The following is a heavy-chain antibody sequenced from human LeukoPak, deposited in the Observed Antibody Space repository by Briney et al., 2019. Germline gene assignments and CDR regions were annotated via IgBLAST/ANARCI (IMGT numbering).Heavy chain of an antibody. Sequence: SETLSLTCAASGGSISSYYWSWIRQAAGKGLEWIGRIYTSGSTNYKPSLKSRVTMSVDTSKNTFYLQLSSLTAEDTAVYYCGGGQLPAAIVYWGQRTLVTVSS. D-gene: IGHD2-2*01. J-gene: IGHJ4*02. CDR1: GGSISSYY. CDR3: GGGQLPAAIVY. CDR2: IYTSGST. V-gene: IGHV4-4*07.